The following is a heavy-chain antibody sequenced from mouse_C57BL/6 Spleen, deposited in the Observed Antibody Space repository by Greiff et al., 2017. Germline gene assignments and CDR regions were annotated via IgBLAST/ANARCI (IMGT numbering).Heavy chain of an antibody. J-gene: IGHJ4*01. V-gene: IGHV1-61*01. Sequence: VKLQQPGAELVRPGSSVKLSCKASGYTFTSYWMDWVKQRPGQGLEWIGNIYPSDSETHYNQKFKDKATLTVDKSSSTAYMQLSSLTSEDSAVYYCARKGPEDYDRYVMDYWGQGTSVTVSS. CDR1: GYTFTSYW. CDR3: ARKGPEDYDRYVMDY. CDR2: IYPSDSET. D-gene: IGHD2-4*01.